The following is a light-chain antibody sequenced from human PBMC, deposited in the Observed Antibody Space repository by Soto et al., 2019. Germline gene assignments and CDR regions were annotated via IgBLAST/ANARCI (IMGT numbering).Light chain of an antibody. V-gene: IGLV1-44*01. J-gene: IGLJ1*01. CDR2: SNN. Sequence: SVLTQPPSASGTPGQSVTISCSGSSSNIGSNTVSLYQHLPGTAPKLLIYSNNQRPSGVPDRFSGSKSGTSASLAIGGLQSEDEADYYCAAWDDTLNGLYVFGTGTKVTVL. CDR1: SSNIGSNT. CDR3: AAWDDTLNGLYV.